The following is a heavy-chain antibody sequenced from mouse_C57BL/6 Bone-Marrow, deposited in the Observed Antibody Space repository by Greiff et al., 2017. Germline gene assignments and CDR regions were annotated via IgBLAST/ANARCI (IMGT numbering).Heavy chain of an antibody. D-gene: IGHD2-3*01. V-gene: IGHV1-26*01. CDR2: INPNNGGT. Sequence: EVQLQQSGPELVKPGASVKISCKASGYTFTDYYMNWVKQSHGKSLEWIGDINPNNGGTSYNQKFKGKATLTVDKSSSTAYMELRSLTSEDSAVYYCARDDDGRGYVDVWGTGTTVTVSS. CDR3: ARDDDGRGYVDV. CDR1: GYTFTDYY. J-gene: IGHJ1*03.